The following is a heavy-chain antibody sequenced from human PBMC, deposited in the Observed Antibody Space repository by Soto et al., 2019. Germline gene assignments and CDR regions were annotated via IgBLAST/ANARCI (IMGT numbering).Heavy chain of an antibody. J-gene: IGHJ4*02. Sequence: SGPTLVNPTQTLTLTCTFSGFSLSTSEVGVGWIRQPPGKALELPGIIYWDDDKRYSPLLNKRLTITKDTSKNQVVLTMTNMDSVDTGNYYCARLTDLYIMSDFWGQGTQVTVSS. CDR1: GFSLSTSEVG. CDR3: ARLTDLYIMSDF. V-gene: IGHV2-5*02. CDR2: IYWDDDK. D-gene: IGHD3-16*01.